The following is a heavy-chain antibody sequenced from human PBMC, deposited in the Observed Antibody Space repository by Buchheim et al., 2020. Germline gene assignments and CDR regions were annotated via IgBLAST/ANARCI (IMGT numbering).Heavy chain of an antibody. Sequence: EVQLVESGGGSVQPGGSLRLSCAASGFTFSRYSMNWARQAPGKELEWVSYMTSDEKTIYYTDSVKGRFTISRDNARNLLYLQMHSLRVDDTALYYCARSVQFGMDVWGQGTT. V-gene: IGHV3-48*01. CDR1: GFTFSRYS. J-gene: IGHJ6*02. CDR3: ARSVQFGMDV. CDR2: MTSDEKTI.